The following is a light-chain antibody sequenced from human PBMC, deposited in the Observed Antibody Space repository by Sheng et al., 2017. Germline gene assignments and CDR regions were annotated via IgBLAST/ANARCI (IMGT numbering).Light chain of an antibody. CDR1: QSVLYSSTNKNY. Sequence: DIVMTQSPDSLAVSLGERATINCKSSQSVLYSSTNKNYLAWYQQKVGQPPKLLISWASTRESGVPDRFSGSGSGTDFTLSISSLQAEDVAVYYCQQYYSSPYRFGQGPSWRSN. CDR3: QQYYSSPYR. CDR2: WAS. J-gene: IGKJ2*03. V-gene: IGKV4-1*01.